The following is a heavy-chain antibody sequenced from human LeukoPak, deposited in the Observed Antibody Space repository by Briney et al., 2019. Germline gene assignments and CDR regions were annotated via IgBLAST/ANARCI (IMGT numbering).Heavy chain of an antibody. Sequence: ASVKVSCKASGYTFTGYYMHWVRQAPGQGLEWMGWINPNSGGTNYAQKFQGRVTITRDTSISTAYMELSSLRSEDTAIYYCARDGDYYGSGNFDCWGQGTLVTVSS. J-gene: IGHJ4*02. CDR1: GYTFTGYY. V-gene: IGHV1-2*02. D-gene: IGHD3-10*01. CDR2: INPNSGGT. CDR3: ARDGDYYGSGNFDC.